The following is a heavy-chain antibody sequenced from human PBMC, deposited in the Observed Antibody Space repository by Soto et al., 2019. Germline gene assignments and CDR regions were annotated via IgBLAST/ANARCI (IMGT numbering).Heavy chain of an antibody. J-gene: IGHJ4*02. D-gene: IGHD2-15*01. CDR1: GFTFSSYA. CDR3: ARYVAGGSLSQDFDY. Sequence: GSLRLSCAASGFTFSSYAMHWVRQAPGKGLEWVAVISYDGSNKYYADSVKGRFAISRDNAKNSLYLQMNSLRADDTAVYYCARYVAGGSLSQDFDYWGQGALVTVSS. V-gene: IGHV3-30*09. CDR2: ISYDGSNK.